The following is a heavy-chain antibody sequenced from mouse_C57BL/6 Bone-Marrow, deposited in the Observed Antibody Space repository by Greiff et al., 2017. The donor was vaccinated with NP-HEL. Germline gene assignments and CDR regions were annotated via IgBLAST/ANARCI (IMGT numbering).Heavy chain of an antibody. J-gene: IGHJ4*01. V-gene: IGHV1-80*01. Sequence: VQLQQSGAELVKPGASVKISCKASGYAFSSYWMTWVKERPGTGLEWIGQIYPGDGDTNYNGKFKGKATLTVDKSSSTAYMQVSSLSSEDSAVYFCTRGDYGSSRFVYAMDNWCQGTSVTVSS. CDR2: IYPGDGDT. CDR3: TRGDYGSSRFVYAMDN. D-gene: IGHD1-1*01. CDR1: GYAFSSYW.